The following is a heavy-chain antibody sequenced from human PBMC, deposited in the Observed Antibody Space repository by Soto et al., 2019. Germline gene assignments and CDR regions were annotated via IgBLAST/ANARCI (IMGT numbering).Heavy chain of an antibody. CDR2: IKSKTDGGTT. J-gene: IGHJ6*02. Sequence: GGTLRLSCAASGFTLSNAWMSWVCQAPGKGLEWVGRIKSKTDGGTTDYAAPVKGRFTISRDDSKNTLYLQMNSLKTEDTAVYDCTTEKNYYYCMDVWGQGTTGSVSS. CDR3: TTEKNYYYCMDV. V-gene: IGHV3-15*01. CDR1: GFTLSNAW.